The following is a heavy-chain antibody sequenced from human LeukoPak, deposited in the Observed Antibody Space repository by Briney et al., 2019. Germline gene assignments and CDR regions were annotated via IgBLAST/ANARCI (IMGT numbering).Heavy chain of an antibody. V-gene: IGHV4-34*01. CDR3: ARGLRFHVGSGNWFDL. Sequence: SETLSLTCAVSGGTVRGYYWSWIRQSPGKGLAWIGEIDHTGNTNYNPSLESRVSLSVDASKNQVSLNLNSVTPADTAVYYCARGLRFHVGSGNWFDLWGQGTLVTVSS. D-gene: IGHD3-10*01. J-gene: IGHJ5*02. CDR1: GGTVRGYY. CDR2: IDHTGNT.